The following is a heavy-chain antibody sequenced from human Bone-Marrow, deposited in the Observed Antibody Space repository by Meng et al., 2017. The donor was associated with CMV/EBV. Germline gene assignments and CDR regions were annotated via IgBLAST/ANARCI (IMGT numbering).Heavy chain of an antibody. CDR3: ARRLYCSSTSCFELEP. D-gene: IGHD2-2*01. J-gene: IGHJ4*02. V-gene: IGHV1-18*01. CDR2: ISAYNGNT. CDR1: GYTFTSYG. Sequence: ASVKVSCKASGYTFTSYGISWVRQAPGQGLEWMGWISAYNGNTNYAQKLQGRVTMTTDTSTSKAYMELRSLRSDDTAVYYCARRLYCSSTSCFELEPWGQGTLVTVSS.